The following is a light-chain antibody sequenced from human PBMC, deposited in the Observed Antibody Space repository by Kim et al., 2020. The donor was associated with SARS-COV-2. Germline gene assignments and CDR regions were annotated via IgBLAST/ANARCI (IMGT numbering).Light chain of an antibody. V-gene: IGLV3-9*01. Sequence: SVALGQTARITCGGNNMGSKNVYWFKQKPGQAPVLVICGDSNRPSGIPERFSGSNSGNTATLTISRAQPGDEADYYCQVWDSSTGVFGGGTQLTVL. CDR1: NMGSKN. CDR2: GDS. CDR3: QVWDSSTGV. J-gene: IGLJ3*02.